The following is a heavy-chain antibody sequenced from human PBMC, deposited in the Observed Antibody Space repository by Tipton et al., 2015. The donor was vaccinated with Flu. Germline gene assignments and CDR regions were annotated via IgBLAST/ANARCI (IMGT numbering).Heavy chain of an antibody. CDR1: GGSISTTNSY. J-gene: IGHJ6*02. V-gene: IGHV4-39*07. CDR3: ARDLWNDRRAYYYYGVDV. Sequence: TLSLTCSVSGGSISTTNSYWGWIRQPPGKGLEWIGSIDYSGSTFNNPSLKSRVTISVDSSKNEFSLTLASLTAADTAVYYCARDLWNDRRAYYYYGVDVWGQGTTVTVSS. CDR2: IDYSGST. D-gene: IGHD1-1*01.